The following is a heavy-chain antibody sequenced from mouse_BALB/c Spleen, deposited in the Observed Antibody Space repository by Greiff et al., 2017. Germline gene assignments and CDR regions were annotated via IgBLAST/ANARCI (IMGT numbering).Heavy chain of an antibody. CDR1: GFTFSSYA. CDR3: ARNSPYAMDY. V-gene: IGHV5-6-5*01. Sequence: EVKLVESGGGLVKPGGSLKLSCAASGFTFSSYAMSWVRQTPGKRLEWVASISSGGSTYYPDSVKGRFTISRDNARNILYLQMSSLRSEDTAMYYCARNSPYAMDYWGQGTSVTVSS. J-gene: IGHJ4*01. CDR2: ISSGGST.